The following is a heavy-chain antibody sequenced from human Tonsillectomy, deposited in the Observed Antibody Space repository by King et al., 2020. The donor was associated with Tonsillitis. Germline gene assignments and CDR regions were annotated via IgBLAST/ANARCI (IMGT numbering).Heavy chain of an antibody. CDR1: GYTFTNYD. CDR2: MNPNSGNT. J-gene: IGHJ4*02. D-gene: IGHD5-12*01. CDR3: ARSSQVATILDFDY. Sequence: VQLVESGAEVKKPGASVKVSCKASGYTFTNYDINWVRQATGQGLEWMGGMNPNSGNTGYAETFQGRVTMTSNTSISTAFMELSSLRSDDTAVYYCARSSQVATILDFDYWGQGTPVTVSS. V-gene: IGHV1-8*02.